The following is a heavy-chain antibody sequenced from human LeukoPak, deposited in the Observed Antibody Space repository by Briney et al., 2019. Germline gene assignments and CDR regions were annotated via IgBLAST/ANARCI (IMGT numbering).Heavy chain of an antibody. CDR1: GGSISSYY. CDR2: IYYSGST. J-gene: IGHJ5*02. Sequence: SETLSLTCTVSGGSISSYYWSWIRQPPGKGLEWIGYIYYSGSTNYNPSLKSRVTISRDTSKNQFSLKLSSVTAADTAVYYCARDRPWAAGGGHNWFDPWGQESLVTASS. V-gene: IGHV4-59*01. D-gene: IGHD6-13*01. CDR3: ARDRPWAAGGGHNWFDP.